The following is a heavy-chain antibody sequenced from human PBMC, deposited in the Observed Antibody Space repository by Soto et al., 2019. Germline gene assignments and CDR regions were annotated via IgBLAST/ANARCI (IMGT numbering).Heavy chain of an antibody. Sequence: PSETLSLTCAVYGGSFSGYYWSWIRQPPGKGLEWIGEINHSGSTNYNPSLKSRVTISVDTSKNQFSLKLSSVTAADTAVYYCARGGEEQWLKVIAEYFQHWGQGTLVTVSS. CDR1: GGSFSGYY. J-gene: IGHJ1*01. D-gene: IGHD6-19*01. V-gene: IGHV4-34*01. CDR2: INHSGST. CDR3: ARGGEEQWLKVIAEYFQH.